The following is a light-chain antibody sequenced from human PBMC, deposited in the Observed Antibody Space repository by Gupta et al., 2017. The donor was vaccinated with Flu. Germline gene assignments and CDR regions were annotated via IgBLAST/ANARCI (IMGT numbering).Light chain of an antibody. J-gene: IGKJ4*01. CDR3: QQEDSTPIT. V-gene: IGKV4-1*01. Sequence: DIVMTQSPDSLAVSLGERATINCKSSQNVLYSSNNKNYLAWYQQKPGQPPKLLIYWASTRESGVPDRFSGSGSGTDFTLTISSLQAEDVAVYYCQQEDSTPITFGRGTKVDIK. CDR2: WAS. CDR1: QNVLYSSNNKNY.